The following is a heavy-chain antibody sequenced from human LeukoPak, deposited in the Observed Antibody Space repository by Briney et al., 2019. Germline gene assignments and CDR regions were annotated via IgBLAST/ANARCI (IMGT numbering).Heavy chain of an antibody. J-gene: IGHJ4*02. Sequence: SVKVSCKASGGTFSSYAISWVRQAPGQGLEWMGGIIPIFGTANYAQKFQGRVTITADESTSTAYMELSGLRSEDTAVYYCARAREGIAVAANWGQGTLVTVSS. CDR3: ARAREGIAVAAN. CDR1: GGTFSSYA. CDR2: IIPIFGTA. D-gene: IGHD6-19*01. V-gene: IGHV1-69*01.